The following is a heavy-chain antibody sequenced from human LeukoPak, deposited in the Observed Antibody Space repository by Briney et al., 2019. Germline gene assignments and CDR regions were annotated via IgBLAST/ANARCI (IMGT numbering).Heavy chain of an antibody. CDR1: GFTFSSYS. Sequence: GGSLRLSCAASGFTFSSYSMNWVRQAPGKGLEWVSSISSSSSYIYYADSVKGRLTISRDNAKNSLYLQMNSLRAEDTAVYHCARDITVTTYDTFDIWGQGTMVTVSS. J-gene: IGHJ3*02. V-gene: IGHV3-21*01. CDR2: ISSSSSYI. CDR3: ARDITVTTYDTFDI. D-gene: IGHD4-17*01.